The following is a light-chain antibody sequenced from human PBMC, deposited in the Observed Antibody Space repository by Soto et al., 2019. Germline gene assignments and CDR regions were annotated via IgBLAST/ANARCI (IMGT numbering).Light chain of an antibody. CDR2: GAS. J-gene: IGKJ5*01. CDR3: QQLNSYPVY. Sequence: EIVLTQSPCTLSLSPVERATLSCMASQSLSSSYLVWYQQKPGQAPRLLIYGASSRATGIPDRFSGAGSGTDFTLTISSLQPEDFATYYCQQLNSYPVYFGQGTRLEIK. CDR1: QSLSSSY. V-gene: IGKV3-20*01.